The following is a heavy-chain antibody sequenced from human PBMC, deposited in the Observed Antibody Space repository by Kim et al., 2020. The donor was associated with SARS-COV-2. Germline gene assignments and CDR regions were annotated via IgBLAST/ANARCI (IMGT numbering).Heavy chain of an antibody. D-gene: IGHD1-26*01. Sequence: SETLSLTCSVSGGSISSSGYFWAWIRQPPGKGLEWIGMVYYSGSTFYSPSLRSRVTIYVDTSTNQFSLKLNSVTAVDTAMYYCARLARSAERYFDLWGRGTLVTVSS. CDR2: VYYSGST. V-gene: IGHV4-39*01. CDR1: GGSISSSGYF. J-gene: IGHJ2*01. CDR3: ARLARSAERYFDL.